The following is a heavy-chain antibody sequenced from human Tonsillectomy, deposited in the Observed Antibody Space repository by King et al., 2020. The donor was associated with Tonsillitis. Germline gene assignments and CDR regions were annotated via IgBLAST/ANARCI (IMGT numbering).Heavy chain of an antibody. Sequence: QLVQSGAEVKKPGASVKVSCKASGYTFTTYYMHWVRQAPGQGLEWMGMINTSGGSTSYAQKFQGRVTMTRDTPTSTVYMELSSLRFADTAVYYCARFYYGSGTYANLNYYGMDVWGQGTTVTVSS. V-gene: IGHV1-46*01. CDR3: ARFYYGSGTYANLNYYGMDV. CDR2: INTSGGST. D-gene: IGHD3-10*01. J-gene: IGHJ6*02. CDR1: GYTFTTYY.